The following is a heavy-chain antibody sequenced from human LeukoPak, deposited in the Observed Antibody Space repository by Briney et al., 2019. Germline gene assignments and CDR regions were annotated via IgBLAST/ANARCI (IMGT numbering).Heavy chain of an antibody. CDR3: ARQGVSGGWTTDALDI. J-gene: IGHJ3*02. V-gene: IGHV1-46*01. D-gene: IGHD6-19*01. CDR1: GYTFTSYY. CDR2: INPSGGST. Sequence: GASVKVSCKASGYTFTSYYMHWVRQAPGQGLEWMGIINPSGGSTSYAQKFQGRVTMTRDTSTSTVYMELSSLRSEDTAVYYCARQGVSGGWTTDALDIWGQGTMVTVSS.